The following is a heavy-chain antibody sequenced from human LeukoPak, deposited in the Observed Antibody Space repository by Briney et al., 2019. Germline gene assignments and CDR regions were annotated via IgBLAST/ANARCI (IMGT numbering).Heavy chain of an antibody. J-gene: IGHJ4*02. CDR3: ARGYYYGSGSSADY. V-gene: IGHV4-59*01. Sequence: PSETLSLTCTVSGGSISSYYWSWIRQPPGKGLEWIGYIYYSGSTNYNPSLKSRVTISVDTSKNQFSLKLSSVTAADTAVYYCARGYYYGSGSSADYWGQGTLVTVSS. CDR2: IYYSGST. CDR1: GGSISSYY. D-gene: IGHD3-10*01.